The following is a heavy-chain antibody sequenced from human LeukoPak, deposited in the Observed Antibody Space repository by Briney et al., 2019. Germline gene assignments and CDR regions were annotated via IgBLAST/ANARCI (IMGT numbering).Heavy chain of an antibody. V-gene: IGHV3-30*02. D-gene: IGHD1-26*01. Sequence: PGGSLRLSCAASGFTFSNYDMHWVRQAPGKGREGVAFIRYDENDKYYADAVEGRFTTSRDNSKNTLFLQMNSLTTDDTAVYYCAEGSYYAYWGQGTLVTVSS. CDR3: AEGSYYAY. J-gene: IGHJ4*02. CDR2: IRYDENDK. CDR1: GFTFSNYD.